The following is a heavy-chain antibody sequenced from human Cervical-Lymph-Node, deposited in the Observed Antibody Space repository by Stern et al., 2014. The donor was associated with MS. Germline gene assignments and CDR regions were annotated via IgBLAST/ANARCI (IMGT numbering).Heavy chain of an antibody. CDR3: AKKSVGTTGTTTAFDY. D-gene: IGHD1-1*01. Sequence: VQLVESGGGVVQPGTSLRLSCAVSGFTFSNYGMHWVRQAPGKGLELVAVISYDADVKFYAVSVKGRFTISRDTPKNTMYLQLNSLKVEDTAVYFCAKKSVGTTGTTTAFDYWGQGTLVTVSS. CDR1: GFTFSNYG. V-gene: IGHV3-30*18. CDR2: ISYDADVK. J-gene: IGHJ4*02.